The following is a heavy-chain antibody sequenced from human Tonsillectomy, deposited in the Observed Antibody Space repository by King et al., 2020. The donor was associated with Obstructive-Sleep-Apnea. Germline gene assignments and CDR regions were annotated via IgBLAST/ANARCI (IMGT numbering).Heavy chain of an antibody. CDR3: AKEGGGSGIYWVDS. Sequence: ESGGGMVQPGGALRLSCLASGFTFSNYAISWVRQAPGKGLEWVSAINTLGTTFYAASVVGRFTISRDNSKYTGNLQVNSLRAEDTALYYCAKEGGGSGIYWVDSWGQGTLVTVSS. CDR1: GFTFSNYA. CDR2: INTLGTT. D-gene: IGHD3-10*01. V-gene: IGHV3-23*01. J-gene: IGHJ4*02.